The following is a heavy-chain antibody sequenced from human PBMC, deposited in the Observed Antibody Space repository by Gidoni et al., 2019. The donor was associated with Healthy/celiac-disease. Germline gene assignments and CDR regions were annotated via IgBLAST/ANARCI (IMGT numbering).Heavy chain of an antibody. CDR1: GGTFSSYT. V-gene: IGHV1-69*02. Sequence: QVQLVQSGAEVKKPGSSVKVSCKASGGTFSSYTISWVRQAPGQGLEWMGRIIPILGIANYAQKFQGRVTITADKSTSTAYMELSSLRSEDTAVYYCARSPPSGWYESEYFQHWGQGTLVTVSS. CDR3: ARSPPSGWYESEYFQH. D-gene: IGHD6-19*01. J-gene: IGHJ1*01. CDR2: IIPILGIA.